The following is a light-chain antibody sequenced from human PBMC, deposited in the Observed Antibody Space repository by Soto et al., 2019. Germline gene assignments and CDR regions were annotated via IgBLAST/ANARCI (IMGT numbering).Light chain of an antibody. CDR3: QQSNSYSKT. CDR1: QSISSW. V-gene: IGKV1-5*01. J-gene: IGKJ2*01. Sequence: DIQMTQSPSTLSASVGDRVTITCRASQSISSWLAWYQQKPGKAPKLLIYDASSLESGVPSRFSGSGSGTEFTLTTSSVQPDDFATYYCQQSNSYSKTFGQGTKLEIK. CDR2: DAS.